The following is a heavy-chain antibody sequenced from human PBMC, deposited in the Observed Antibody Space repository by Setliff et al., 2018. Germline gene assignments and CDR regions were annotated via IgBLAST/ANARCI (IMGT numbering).Heavy chain of an antibody. V-gene: IGHV4-30-4*08. D-gene: IGHD3-22*01. CDR3: AARGYYDSSGLYYFDY. CDR1: GGSISSGDYY. J-gene: IGHJ4*02. CDR2: IYSSGST. Sequence: PSETLSLTCTVSGGSISSGDYYWSWIRQPPGKGLEWIGYIYSSGSTYYNPSLKSRVSISVDTSKNQFSLKLSSVTAADTAVYYCAARGYYDSSGLYYFDYWGQGTLVTVSS.